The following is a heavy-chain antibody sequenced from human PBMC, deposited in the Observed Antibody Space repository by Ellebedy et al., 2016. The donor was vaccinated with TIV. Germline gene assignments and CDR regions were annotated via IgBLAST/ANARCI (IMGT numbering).Heavy chain of an antibody. CDR3: ARSPATGTVDY. CDR1: GFIFSSHW. J-gene: IGHJ4*01. V-gene: IGHV3-7*01. CDR2: IKEDGSEE. Sequence: GGSLRLSXAASGFIFSSHWMSWVRQVPGKGLEWVANIKEDGSEEYYGDSVKGRCTIFRDNDKNSLYLQLNSLRAEDTAVYYCARSPATGTVDYWGHGTLVTVSS. D-gene: IGHD1-1*01.